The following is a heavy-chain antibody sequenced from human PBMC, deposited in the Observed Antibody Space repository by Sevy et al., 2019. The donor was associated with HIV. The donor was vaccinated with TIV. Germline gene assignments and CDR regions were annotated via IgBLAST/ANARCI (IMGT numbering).Heavy chain of an antibody. J-gene: IGHJ3*02. CDR3: ARDSSGWYKGAFDI. Sequence: GGSLRLSCAASGFTFSSYSMNWVRQAPGKGLEWVSSISSSSSYIYYADSVKGRFTISRDNAKNSLYLQMNSLRAEDTAVYYCARDSSGWYKGAFDIRGQGTMVTVSS. V-gene: IGHV3-21*01. CDR1: GFTFSSYS. D-gene: IGHD6-19*01. CDR2: ISSSSSYI.